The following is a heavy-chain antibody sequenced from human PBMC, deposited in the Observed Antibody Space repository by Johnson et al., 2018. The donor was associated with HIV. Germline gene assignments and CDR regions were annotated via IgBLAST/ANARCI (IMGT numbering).Heavy chain of an antibody. J-gene: IGHJ3*02. D-gene: IGHD3-10*01. CDR3: ARESPAGAGSGSDAFDI. CDR1: GFTFSDYA. CDR2: IWYDGNKK. V-gene: IGHV3-30*04. Sequence: QVQLVESGGGVVQPGRSLTLSCVGSGFTFSDYAIHWVRQAPGKGLEWVGVIWYDGNKKYSADSVKGRFTISRDNSKNTLYLQMNSLRAEDTAVYYCARESPAGAGSGSDAFDIWGQGTMVTVSS.